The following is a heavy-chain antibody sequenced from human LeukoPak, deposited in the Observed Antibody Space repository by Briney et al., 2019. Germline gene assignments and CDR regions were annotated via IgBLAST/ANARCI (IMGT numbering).Heavy chain of an antibody. CDR3: ARHGDYYCRTTSCFDY. CDR1: GGSISSYY. V-gene: IGHV4-59*08. D-gene: IGHD2-2*01. J-gene: IGHJ4*02. Sequence: PSETLSLTFTVSGGSISSYYWSWIRQPPGKGLEWIGYVYSSGSTNYNPSLKSRVTISVDTSKNQFSLKLSSVTAADTAVYYCARHGDYYCRTTSCFDYWGQGSLVTVSS. CDR2: VYSSGST.